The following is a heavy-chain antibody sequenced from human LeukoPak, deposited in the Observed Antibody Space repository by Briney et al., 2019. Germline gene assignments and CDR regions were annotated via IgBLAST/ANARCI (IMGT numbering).Heavy chain of an antibody. CDR3: ARDCSGGTCSSFWLDP. D-gene: IGHD2-15*01. J-gene: IGHJ5*02. Sequence: ASVKVSCKASGYTFRNYAITWVRQAPGQGLERMGWITAYNGNTNYAWKSKGRVTMTTDTSTATAYMELRNLESDDTAVYYCARDCSGGTCSSFWLDPWGQGTLVTVSS. V-gene: IGHV1-18*01. CDR2: ITAYNGNT. CDR1: GYTFRNYA.